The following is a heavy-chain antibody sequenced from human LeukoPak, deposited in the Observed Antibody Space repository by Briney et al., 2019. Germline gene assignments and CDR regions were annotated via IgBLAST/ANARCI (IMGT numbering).Heavy chain of an antibody. D-gene: IGHD3-22*01. CDR1: GYTFTGYY. J-gene: IGHJ6*02. CDR3: ARSSSGNGMDV. V-gene: IGHV1-2*06. CDR2: INPNSGGT. Sequence: GASVTVSCTASGYTFTGYYMHWVRQAPGQGLEWMGRINPNSGGTNYAQKFQGRVTMTRDTSISTAYTELSRLRSDDTAVYYCARSSSGNGMDVWGQGTTVTVSS.